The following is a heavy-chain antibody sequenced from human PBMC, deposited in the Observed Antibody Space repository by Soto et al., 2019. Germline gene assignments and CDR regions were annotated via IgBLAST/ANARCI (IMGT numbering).Heavy chain of an antibody. Sequence: QVQLVQSGAEVKKPGASVKVSCKASGYTFTSYGISWVRQAPGQGREWMGWISAYNGNTNYAQKLQGRVTMTTDTSTSTAYMELRSLRSDDTAVYYCARERNIVVVTAHFDYWGQGTLVTVSS. V-gene: IGHV1-18*01. J-gene: IGHJ4*02. D-gene: IGHD2-21*02. CDR1: GYTFTSYG. CDR2: ISAYNGNT. CDR3: ARERNIVVVTAHFDY.